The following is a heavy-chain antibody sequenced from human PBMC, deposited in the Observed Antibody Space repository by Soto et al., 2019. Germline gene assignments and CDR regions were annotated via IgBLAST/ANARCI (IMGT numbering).Heavy chain of an antibody. D-gene: IGHD2-15*01. V-gene: IGHV4-31*03. CDR1: GGSITTGGYY. Sequence: NPWGTLSLTCTVSGGSITTGGYYWSWIRQLPGKGLEWIGHRYYSESTYYNPSLKSRVSISLDTSKNQFSLKLSFVTAADTAMYYCARTKCSGGSCYSWSLDYWGQGTPVTVSS. J-gene: IGHJ4*02. CDR3: ARTKCSGGSCYSWSLDY. CDR2: RYYSEST.